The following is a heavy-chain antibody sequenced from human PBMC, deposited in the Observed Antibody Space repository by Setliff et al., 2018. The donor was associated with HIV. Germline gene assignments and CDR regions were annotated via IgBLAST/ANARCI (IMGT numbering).Heavy chain of an antibody. CDR3: ARERPESDASDI. V-gene: IGHV4-34*01. CDR1: GGSFSGYY. Sequence: PSETLSLTCAVYGGSFSGYYWSWIRQPPGKGLEWIGEINHSGSTNYNPSLKSRVTISVDTSKNQFSLKLSSVTAADTAVYYCARERPESDASDIWGQGTMVTVSS. D-gene: IGHD3-10*01. J-gene: IGHJ3*02. CDR2: INHSGST.